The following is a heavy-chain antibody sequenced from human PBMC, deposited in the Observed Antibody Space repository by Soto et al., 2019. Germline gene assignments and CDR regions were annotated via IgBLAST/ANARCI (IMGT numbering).Heavy chain of an antibody. D-gene: IGHD3-22*01. CDR3: ARVNYYDSSGYYWGFRFDP. Sequence: QVQLVQSGAEVKKPGSSVKVSCKASGGTFSSYAISWVRQAPGQGLEWMGGIIPIFGTANYAQKFQGRVTITEHESTSTAYMELSSLRSEDTAVYYCARVNYYDSSGYYWGFRFDPWGQGTLLTVSS. J-gene: IGHJ5*02. V-gene: IGHV1-69*01. CDR2: IIPIFGTA. CDR1: GGTFSSYA.